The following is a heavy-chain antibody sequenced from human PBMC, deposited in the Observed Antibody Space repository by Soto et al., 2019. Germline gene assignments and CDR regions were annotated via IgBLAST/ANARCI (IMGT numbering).Heavy chain of an antibody. D-gene: IGHD2-15*01. Sequence: QVQLVQSGAEVKKPGSSVKVSCTASGGTFSSYTISWVRQAPGQGLEWMGRIIPILGIANYAQKFQGRVTITADKSTSTAYMELSSLRSEDTAVYYCARWLGYCSGGSCDSGDAFDIWGQGTMVTVSS. V-gene: IGHV1-69*02. CDR1: GGTFSSYT. J-gene: IGHJ3*02. CDR3: ARWLGYCSGGSCDSGDAFDI. CDR2: IIPILGIA.